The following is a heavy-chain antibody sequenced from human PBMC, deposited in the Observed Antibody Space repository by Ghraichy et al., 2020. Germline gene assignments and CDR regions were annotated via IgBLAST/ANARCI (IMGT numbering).Heavy chain of an antibody. CDR1: GYTFIAYH. Sequence: ASVKVSCKASGYTFIAYHIHWVRQAPGQGLEWMGRINPSSGDTKYAQKFQGRVSMTRDTSTSTAYMELRSLRSDDTAVYFCARGCSNGVCLDRWGQGTVVTVSS. D-gene: IGHD2-8*01. V-gene: IGHV1-2*02. J-gene: IGHJ5*02. CDR2: INPSSGDT. CDR3: ARGCSNGVCLDR.